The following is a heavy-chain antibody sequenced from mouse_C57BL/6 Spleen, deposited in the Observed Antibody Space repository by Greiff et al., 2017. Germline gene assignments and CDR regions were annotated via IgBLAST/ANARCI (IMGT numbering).Heavy chain of an antibody. CDR3: ARGWLPFDY. V-gene: IGHV5-9*01. D-gene: IGHD2-3*01. CDR2: ISGGGGNT. J-gene: IGHJ2*01. Sequence: EVKLVESGGGLVKPGGSLKLSCAASGFTFSSYTMSWVRQTPEKRLEWVATISGGGGNTYYPDSVKGRFTISRDNAKNTLYLHMSSLRSEDTALYYCARGWLPFDYWGQGTTLTVSS. CDR1: GFTFSSYT.